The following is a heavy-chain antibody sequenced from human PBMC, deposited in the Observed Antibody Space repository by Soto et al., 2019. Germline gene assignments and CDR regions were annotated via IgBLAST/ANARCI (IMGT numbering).Heavy chain of an antibody. J-gene: IGHJ4*02. Sequence: TGGSLRLSCVASGFTFSSYYMHWVRQTPGTGLVWVSHIGPDGRERVYADSVKGRFTISRDNAKNTLYLQMNSLRAEDTGVYYCGRDPESNVPADYWGQGSLVTVSS. CDR1: GFTFSSYY. CDR3: GRDPESNVPADY. D-gene: IGHD1-1*01. V-gene: IGHV3-74*01. CDR2: IGPDGRER.